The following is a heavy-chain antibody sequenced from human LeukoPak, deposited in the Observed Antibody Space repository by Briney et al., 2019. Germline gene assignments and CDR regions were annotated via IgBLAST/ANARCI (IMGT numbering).Heavy chain of an antibody. D-gene: IGHD3-16*01. V-gene: IGHV3-74*01. CDR2: INRDGTKK. CDR1: GFTLREHC. J-gene: IGHJ4*02. CDR3: SRSPLGGADH. Sequence: GGSLRLSCAASGFTLREHCVHWVRQAPGKGLVWVSRINRDGTKKDYADSVRGRFSISRDNAKKTVFLEMNSLRAEDTAVYYCSRSPLGGADHWGQGTLVTVSS.